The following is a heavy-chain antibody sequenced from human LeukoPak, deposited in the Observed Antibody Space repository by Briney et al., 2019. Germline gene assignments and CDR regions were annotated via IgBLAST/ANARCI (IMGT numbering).Heavy chain of an antibody. V-gene: IGHV3-23*01. D-gene: IGHD3-10*01. J-gene: IGHJ4*02. CDR3: ARDEWFPPYYYGSRPPPTDY. CDR2: ISGSGGST. Sequence: PGGSLRLSCAASGFTFSSYAMSWVRQAPGKGLEWVSAISGSGGSTYYADSVKGRFTISRDNSKNTLYLQMNSLRAEDTAVYYCARDEWFPPYYYGSRPPPTDYWGQGTLVTVSS. CDR1: GFTFSSYA.